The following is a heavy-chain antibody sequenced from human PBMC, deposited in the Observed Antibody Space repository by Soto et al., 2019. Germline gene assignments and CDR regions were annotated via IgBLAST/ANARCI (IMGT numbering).Heavy chain of an antibody. CDR3: AKATTNGGWFNPFDY. CDR2: LSGSGTST. V-gene: IGHV3-23*01. Sequence: GGSLRLSCAASGFTFVNYAMNWVRQAPGKGLEWVSGLSGSGTSTYYADSVKGRFTVSRDNSRDTLFLQMNSLTAEDTAVYYCAKATTNGGWFNPFDYWGQGTLVTVSS. J-gene: IGHJ4*02. CDR1: GFTFVNYA. D-gene: IGHD6-19*01.